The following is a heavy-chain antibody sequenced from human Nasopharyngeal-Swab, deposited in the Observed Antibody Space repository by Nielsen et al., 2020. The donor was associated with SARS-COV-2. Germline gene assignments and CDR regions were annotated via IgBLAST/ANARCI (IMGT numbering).Heavy chain of an antibody. CDR2: IYYSGST. V-gene: IGHV4-59*01. CDR3: ARGYSSSWYYYYMDV. Sequence: GSLRLSSTVSGGSISSYYWSWIRQPPGKGLEWIGYIYYSGSTNYNPSLKSRVTISVDTSKNQFSLKLSSVTAADTAVYYCARGYSSSWYYYYMDVWGKGTTVTVSS. D-gene: IGHD6-13*01. J-gene: IGHJ6*03. CDR1: GGSISSYY.